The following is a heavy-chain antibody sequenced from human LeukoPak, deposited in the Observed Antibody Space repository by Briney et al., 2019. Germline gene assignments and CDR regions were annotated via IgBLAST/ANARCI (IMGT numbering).Heavy chain of an antibody. CDR3: ARVAATIYWYYGMDV. V-gene: IGHV1-18*01. CDR2: ISAYNGNT. CDR1: GATLSNYA. Sequence: ASVKVSCKASGATLSNYAISWVRQAPGQGLEWMGWISAYNGNTNYAQKVQGRVTMTTDTSTSTGCMELRSLRSDDTAVYYCARVAATIYWYYGMDVWGQGTTVTVPS. J-gene: IGHJ6*02. D-gene: IGHD6-13*01.